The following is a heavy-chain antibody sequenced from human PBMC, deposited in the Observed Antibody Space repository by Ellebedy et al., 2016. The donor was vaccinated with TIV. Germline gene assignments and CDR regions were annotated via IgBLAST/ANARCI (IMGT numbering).Heavy chain of an antibody. CDR1: GLTFSSYA. V-gene: IGHV3-23*01. Sequence: GESLKISCAASGLTFSSYALSWVRQAPGKGLEWVSSITGSGGSTYYADSVKGRFTISRDNSKDTLYLQMNSLRAEDTAIYYCARDPVGVGPAFDVWGQGTMVTVSS. CDR3: ARDPVGVGPAFDV. CDR2: ITGSGGST. D-gene: IGHD4-23*01. J-gene: IGHJ3*01.